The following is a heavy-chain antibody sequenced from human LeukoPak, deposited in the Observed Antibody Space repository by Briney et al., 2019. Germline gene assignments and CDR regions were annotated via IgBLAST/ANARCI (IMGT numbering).Heavy chain of an antibody. CDR3: ARDPWEQQLAAEYFQH. CDR2: IWYDGSNK. V-gene: IGHV3-33*01. J-gene: IGHJ1*01. CDR1: GFTFSSYG. D-gene: IGHD6-13*01. Sequence: GGSLRLSCAASGFTFSSYGMHWVRQAPGKGLEWVAVIWYDGSNKYYADSVKGRFTISRDNSKNTLYLQMNSLRAEDTAVYYCARDPWEQQLAAEYFQHWGQGTLVTVSS.